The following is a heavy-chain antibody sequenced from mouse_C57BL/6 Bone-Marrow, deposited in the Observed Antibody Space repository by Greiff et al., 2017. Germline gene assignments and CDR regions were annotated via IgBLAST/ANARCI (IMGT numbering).Heavy chain of an antibody. J-gene: IGHJ2*01. V-gene: IGHV1-50*01. CDR1: GYTFTSYW. D-gene: IGHD1-1*02. CDR2: IDPSDSYT. Sequence: QVHVKQPGAELVKPGASVKLSCKASGYTFTSYWMQWVKQRPGQGLEWIGEIDPSDSYTNYNQKFKGKAILTVDTSSSTAYMQLSSLTSEDSAVYYCARYGPILLDYWGQGTTLTVSS. CDR3: ARYGPILLDY.